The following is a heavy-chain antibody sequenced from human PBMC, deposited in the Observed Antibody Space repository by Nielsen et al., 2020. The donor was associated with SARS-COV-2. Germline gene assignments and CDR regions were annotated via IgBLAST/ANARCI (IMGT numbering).Heavy chain of an antibody. V-gene: IGHV3-21*01. Sequence: GGSLRLSCAASGFTFSSYSMNWVRQAPGKGLEWVSSISSSSSYIYYADSVKGRFTISRDNAKNSLYLQMNSLRAEDTAVYYCAKAFMVRGVTHQDYYYYYGMDVWGQGTTVTVSS. D-gene: IGHD3-10*01. J-gene: IGHJ6*02. CDR1: GFTFSSYS. CDR3: AKAFMVRGVTHQDYYYYYGMDV. CDR2: ISSSSSYI.